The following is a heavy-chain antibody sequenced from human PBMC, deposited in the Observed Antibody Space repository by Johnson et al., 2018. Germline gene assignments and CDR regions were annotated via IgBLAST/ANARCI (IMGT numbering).Heavy chain of an antibody. D-gene: IGHD6-13*01. Sequence: QVQLVQSGAEVKKXGSSXKVXCKASGGTFSSYAISWVRQAPGQGLEWMGGIIPIFGTANYAQKFQGRVTITADESTSTAYMELSSLRSEDTAVYYCAGAGIAARGDAFDIWGQGTMVTVSS. CDR2: IIPIFGTA. CDR1: GGTFSSYA. V-gene: IGHV1-69*01. CDR3: AGAGIAARGDAFDI. J-gene: IGHJ3*02.